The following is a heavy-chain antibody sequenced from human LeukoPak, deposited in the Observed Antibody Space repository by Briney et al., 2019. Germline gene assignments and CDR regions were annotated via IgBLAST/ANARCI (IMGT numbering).Heavy chain of an antibody. Sequence: WASVNVSCKASGGTFSSYAISWVRQAPGQGLEWMGGIIPIFGTANYAQKFQGRVTITADESTSTAYMELSSLRSEDTAVYYCAKDRQDIVVVPAAMKGPYYYYGMDVWGQGTTVTVSS. D-gene: IGHD2-2*01. CDR3: AKDRQDIVVVPAAMKGPYYYYGMDV. J-gene: IGHJ6*02. CDR1: GGTFSSYA. CDR2: IIPIFGTA. V-gene: IGHV1-69*13.